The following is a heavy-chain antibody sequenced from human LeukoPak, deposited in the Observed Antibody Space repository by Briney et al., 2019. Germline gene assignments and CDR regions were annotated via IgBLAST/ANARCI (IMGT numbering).Heavy chain of an antibody. CDR2: IWYDGSNK. CDR3: ARQDGYNPDY. CDR1: GFTFSSYS. J-gene: IGHJ4*02. D-gene: IGHD5-24*01. Sequence: GGSLRLSCAASGFTFSSYSMNWVRQAPGKGLEWVAVIWYDGSNKYYADSVKGRFTISRDNSKNTLYLQMNSLRAEDTAVYYCARQDGYNPDYWGQGTLVTVSS. V-gene: IGHV3-33*08.